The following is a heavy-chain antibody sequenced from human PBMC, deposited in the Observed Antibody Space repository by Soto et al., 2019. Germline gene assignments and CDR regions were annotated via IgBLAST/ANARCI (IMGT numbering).Heavy chain of an antibody. D-gene: IGHD2-8*01. V-gene: IGHV4-59*01. CDR1: GGSISSYS. J-gene: IGHJ4*02. CDR2: IYYSGTT. Sequence: PSETLSLTCIVSGGSISSYSWSWGWIRQSPGKGREWIGYIYYSGTTNYNPSLKSRLTMSIDTSKNQFSLNLSSVTAAETAVYYCARLTINVCTYSFDQWGQGTPVTVSS. CDR3: ARLTINVCTYSFDQ.